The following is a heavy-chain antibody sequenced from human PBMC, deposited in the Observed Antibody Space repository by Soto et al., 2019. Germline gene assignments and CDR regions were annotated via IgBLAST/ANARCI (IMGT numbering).Heavy chain of an antibody. CDR3: AKRPMHLLTFDY. V-gene: IGHV3-23*01. Sequence: EVQLLDSGGGVVQPGGSLTLSCAASGFIFSNYVMSWVRQAPGKRLEWVSSISGTGDKTDYADSVKGRFTISRDNSKNTLDLQMNSLRGEDTAVYYCAKRPMHLLTFDYWGQGSLVTVSS. D-gene: IGHD1-26*01. CDR2: ISGTGDKT. CDR1: GFIFSNYV. J-gene: IGHJ4*02.